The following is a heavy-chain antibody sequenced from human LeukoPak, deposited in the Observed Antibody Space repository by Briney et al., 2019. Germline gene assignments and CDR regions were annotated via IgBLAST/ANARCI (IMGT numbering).Heavy chain of an antibody. CDR3: ARDSGLGF. J-gene: IGHJ4*02. D-gene: IGHD3-10*01. V-gene: IGHV3-64*01. CDR1: GFTFSSYP. Sequence: GGSLRLSCAASGFTFSSYPMHWVRQAPGKGLEYVSAISGNGHNTYYTKSVRGRFTISRDNSKNTLFLQMGSLRAEDMAVYYCARDSGLGFWGQGTLVTVSS. CDR2: ISGNGHNT.